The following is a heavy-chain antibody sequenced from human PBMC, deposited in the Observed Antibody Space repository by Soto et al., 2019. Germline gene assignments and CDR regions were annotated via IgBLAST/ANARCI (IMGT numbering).Heavy chain of an antibody. V-gene: IGHV1-18*01. CDR2: ISAYNGNT. J-gene: IGHJ4*02. Sequence: QVQLVQSGAEVKKPGASVKVSCKASGYTFTSYGISWVRQAPGQGLEWMGWISAYNGNTNYAQKLQGRDTMTTDTSTGTAYMALRSLRSDDTAVYYRARDRGYSGYGDYWGQGTLVTVSS. CDR3: ARDRGYSGYGDY. D-gene: IGHD5-12*01. CDR1: GYTFTSYG.